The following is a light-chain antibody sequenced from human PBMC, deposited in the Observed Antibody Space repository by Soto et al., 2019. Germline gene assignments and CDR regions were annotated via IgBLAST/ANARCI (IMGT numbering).Light chain of an antibody. CDR3: QQYNSYSYT. CDR2: KAS. Sequence: DIQMTQSPATLSASVGDRVTITCRASQSISSWLAWYQQKPGKAPKLLTYKASSLESGVPSRYSGSGSGTEFTLTISSLQSDDLATYYCQQYNSYSYTFGQGTKVDIK. V-gene: IGKV1-5*03. CDR1: QSISSW. J-gene: IGKJ2*01.